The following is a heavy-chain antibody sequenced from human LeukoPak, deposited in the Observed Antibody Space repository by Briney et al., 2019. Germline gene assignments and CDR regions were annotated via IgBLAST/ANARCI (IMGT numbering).Heavy chain of an antibody. CDR3: AKRTGATTGFDY. Sequence: GGSLRLSCGASGFTFSSYAMSWVRQAPGKGLEWVSAVTSGSTTYYADSVKGRFTISRDNSKNTVCLQMNSLRAEDTAIYYCAKRTGATTGFDYWGQGTLVTVSS. D-gene: IGHD1-26*01. J-gene: IGHJ4*02. V-gene: IGHV3-23*01. CDR1: GFTFSSYA. CDR2: VTSGSTT.